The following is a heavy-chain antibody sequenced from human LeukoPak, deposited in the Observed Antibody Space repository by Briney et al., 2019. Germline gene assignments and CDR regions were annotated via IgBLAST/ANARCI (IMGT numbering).Heavy chain of an antibody. CDR2: IYYSGST. J-gene: IGHJ6*03. Sequence: SETLSLTCTVSGGSISSYYWSWIRQPPGKGLEWIGYIYYSGSTNYNPSLKSRVTISVDTSKNQFSLKLSSVTAADTAVYYCARGAILRYFDRRVYYYYYMDVWGKGTTVTVSS. CDR3: ARGAILRYFDRRVYYYYYMDV. V-gene: IGHV4-59*12. D-gene: IGHD3-9*01. CDR1: GGSISSYY.